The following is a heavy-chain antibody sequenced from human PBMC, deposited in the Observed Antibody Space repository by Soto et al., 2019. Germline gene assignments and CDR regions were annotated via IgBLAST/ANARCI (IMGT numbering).Heavy chain of an antibody. J-gene: IGHJ4*02. CDR2: GSYRGTT. CDR1: GVSVSSGSFY. V-gene: IGHV4-61*01. CDR3: ARGATVTQYDY. D-gene: IGHD4-17*01. Sequence: QVQLQESGPGLVKPSETLSLTCTVSGVSVSSGSFYWAWIRQPPGKGLEWIGFGSYRGTTNYKPSLKSGVTISVDTSRSQISLKVRSLTAADTAVYYCARGATVTQYDYWGQGTLVTVSS.